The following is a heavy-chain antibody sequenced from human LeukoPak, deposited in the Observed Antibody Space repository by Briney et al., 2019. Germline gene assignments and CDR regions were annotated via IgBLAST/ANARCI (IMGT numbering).Heavy chain of an antibody. CDR2: INHSGST. V-gene: IGHV4-39*01. CDR3: ARHPRSSRWFDP. Sequence: SETLSLTCNVSGDSISSRSYYWGWIRQPPGKGLEWIGEINHSGSTNYNPSLKSRVTISVDTSKNQFSLKLSSVTAADTAVYYCARHPRSSRWFDPWGQGTLVTVSS. J-gene: IGHJ5*02. CDR1: GDSISSRSYY.